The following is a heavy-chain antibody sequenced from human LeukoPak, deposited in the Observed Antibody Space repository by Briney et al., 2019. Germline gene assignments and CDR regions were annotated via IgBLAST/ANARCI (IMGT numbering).Heavy chain of an antibody. CDR3: AREKDSSSSCYFDY. Sequence: PGGSLRLSCAASGFTFSDYYMSWIRQAPGKGLEWVSYISNSGSTIYYADSVKGRFTISRDNAKNSLYLQMNSLRAEDTAVYYCAREKDSSSSCYFDYWGQGTLVTVSS. CDR1: GFTFSDYY. V-gene: IGHV3-11*04. J-gene: IGHJ4*02. CDR2: ISNSGSTI. D-gene: IGHD6-6*01.